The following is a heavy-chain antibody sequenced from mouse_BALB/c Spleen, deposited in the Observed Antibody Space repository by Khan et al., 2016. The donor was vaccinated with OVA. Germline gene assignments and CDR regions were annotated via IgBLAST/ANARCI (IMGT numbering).Heavy chain of an antibody. V-gene: IGHV1-81*01. CDR2: IYPGSGTT. D-gene: IGHD2-12*01. J-gene: IGHJ3*01. Sequence: QVQLQQSGPDLVKPGASVKMSCKASGYTFSDYVVSWVKLKSGQGLEWIGEIYPGSGTTYYNENFKGKATLTADKSSNTAYLHLSSLTSEDSAVYFWARSDDGAWFAYWGQGTRVTVS. CDR3: ARSDDGAWFAY. CDR1: GYTFSDYV.